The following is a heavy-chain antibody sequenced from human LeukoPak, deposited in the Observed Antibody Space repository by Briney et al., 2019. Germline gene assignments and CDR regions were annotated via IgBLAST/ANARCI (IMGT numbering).Heavy chain of an antibody. Sequence: ASVKVSCKASGYTFTSYYMHWVRQAPGQGLAWMGIINPSGGGTSYAQKFQGRVTMTRDTSTSTVYMELSSLRSEDTAVYYCARNSGSIYPFDYWGQGTLVTVSS. V-gene: IGHV1-46*01. CDR2: INPSGGGT. CDR3: ARNSGSIYPFDY. CDR1: GYTFTSYY. D-gene: IGHD3-22*01. J-gene: IGHJ4*02.